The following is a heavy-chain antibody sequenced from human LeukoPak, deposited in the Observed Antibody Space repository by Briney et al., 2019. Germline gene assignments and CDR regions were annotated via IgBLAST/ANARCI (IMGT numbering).Heavy chain of an antibody. D-gene: IGHD1-26*01. CDR3: AKSGGYGLIDY. Sequence: SETLSLTCTVSGGSISSYYWSWIRQPPGKGLEWIGYIYYSGSTNYNPSLKSRVTISVDTSKNQFSLRLNSVTAADTAMYYCAKSGGYGLIDYWGQGTRVTVSS. J-gene: IGHJ4*02. CDR2: IYYSGST. CDR1: GGSISSYY. V-gene: IGHV4-59*08.